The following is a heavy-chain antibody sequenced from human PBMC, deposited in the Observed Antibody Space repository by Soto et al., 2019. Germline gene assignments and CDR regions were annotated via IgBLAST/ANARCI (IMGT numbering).Heavy chain of an antibody. D-gene: IGHD2-21*01. Sequence: ASVKVSCKASGYTFTTYGFSWVRQAPGQGLECVVWISASNGNTHYSQKFQGRVTMTTDTSTSTAYMELRSLTSGDTAVYYCAKDLQGVVGDYFDYWGQGTLVTVYS. CDR3: AKDLQGVVGDYFDY. J-gene: IGHJ4*02. CDR2: ISASNGNT. CDR1: GYTFTTYG. V-gene: IGHV1-18*04.